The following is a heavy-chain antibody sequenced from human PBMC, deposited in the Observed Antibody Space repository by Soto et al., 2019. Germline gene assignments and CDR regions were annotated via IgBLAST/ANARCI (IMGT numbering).Heavy chain of an antibody. Sequence: QVQLVESGGGVVQPGRSLRLSCAASGFTFSSYAMHWVRQAPGKGLEWVAVISYDGSNKYYADSVKGRFTISRVNSKNTLYLQMNSLRAEDTAVYYCARDASAVVPAASGPPDYYYGMDVWGQGTTVTVSS. J-gene: IGHJ6*02. CDR1: GFTFSSYA. D-gene: IGHD2-2*01. CDR2: ISYDGSNK. CDR3: ARDASAVVPAASGPPDYYYGMDV. V-gene: IGHV3-30-3*01.